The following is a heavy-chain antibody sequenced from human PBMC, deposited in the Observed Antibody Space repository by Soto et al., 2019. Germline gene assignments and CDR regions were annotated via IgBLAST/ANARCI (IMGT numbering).Heavy chain of an antibody. V-gene: IGHV1-69*13. CDR1: GGTFSSYT. CDR2: IIPIFGTA. J-gene: IGHJ6*02. CDR3: ARDPHSGYDPEDLYYYYGMDV. Sequence: GASVKVSCKASGGTFSSYTISWVRQAPGQGLEWMGGIIPIFGTANYAQKFQGRVTITADESTSTAYMELSSLRSEDTAVYYCARDPHSGYDPEDLYYYYGMDVWGQGTTVTVSS. D-gene: IGHD5-12*01.